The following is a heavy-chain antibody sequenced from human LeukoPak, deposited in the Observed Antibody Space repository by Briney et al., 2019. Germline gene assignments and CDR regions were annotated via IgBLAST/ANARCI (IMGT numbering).Heavy chain of an antibody. CDR1: GFSFGSEA. J-gene: IGHJ4*02. V-gene: IGHV3-23*01. CDR3: AKSRQGRANCAPRIFDN. CDR2: ISPGGGTT. Sequence: GGSLRLSCVVSGFSFGSEAMSWVRHAPGRGLEWVSSISPGGGTTYYADSVKGRFTISRDNSENTLYVEMSSLRAEDTAIYFCAKSRQGRANCAPRIFDNWGQGTLVTVSS. D-gene: IGHD2-21*01.